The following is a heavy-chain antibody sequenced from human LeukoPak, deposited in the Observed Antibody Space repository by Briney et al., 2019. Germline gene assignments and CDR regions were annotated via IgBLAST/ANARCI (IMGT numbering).Heavy chain of an antibody. CDR2: ISGSGGST. V-gene: IGHV3-23*01. CDR1: GYTFSSYA. CDR3: AKGSIADYDFWSGYYTHYFDY. D-gene: IGHD3-3*01. Sequence: GGSLRLSCAASGYTFSSYAMSWVRQAPGKGLEWVSGISGSGGSTYYADSVKGRFTISRDNSKNTLYLQMNSLRAEDTAVYYCAKGSIADYDFWSGYYTHYFDYWGQGTLVTVSS. J-gene: IGHJ4*02.